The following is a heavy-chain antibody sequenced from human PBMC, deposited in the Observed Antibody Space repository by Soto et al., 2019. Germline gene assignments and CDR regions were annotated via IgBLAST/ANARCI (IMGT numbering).Heavy chain of an antibody. V-gene: IGHV3-30*18. CDR3: AKAGARGYSGYDPYYYYYMDV. CDR2: ISYDGSNK. Sequence: GGVLRLSCAASGFTFSSYGMHWVRQAPGKGLEWVAVISYDGSNKYYADSVKGRFTISRDNSKNTLYLQMNSLRAEDTAVYYCAKAGARGYSGYDPYYYYYMDVWGKGTTVTVSS. D-gene: IGHD5-12*01. CDR1: GFTFSSYG. J-gene: IGHJ6*03.